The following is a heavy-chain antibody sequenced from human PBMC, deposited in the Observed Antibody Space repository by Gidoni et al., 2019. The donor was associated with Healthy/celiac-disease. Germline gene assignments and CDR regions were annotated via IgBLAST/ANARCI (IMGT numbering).Heavy chain of an antibody. D-gene: IGHD3-10*01. CDR2: IYTSGST. Sequence: QVQLQESGPGLVKPSQTLSLTCTVSGGSISSGSYYWSWIRQPAGKGLEWIGRIYTSGSTNYNPSLKSRVTISVDTSKNQFSLKLSSVTAADTAVYYCARGDYYGSGLPFDPWGQGTLVTVSS. J-gene: IGHJ5*02. V-gene: IGHV4-61*02. CDR3: ARGDYYGSGLPFDP. CDR1: GGSISSGSYY.